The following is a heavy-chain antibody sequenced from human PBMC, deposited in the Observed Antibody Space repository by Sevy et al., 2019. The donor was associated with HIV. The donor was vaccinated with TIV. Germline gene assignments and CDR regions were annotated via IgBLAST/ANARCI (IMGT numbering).Heavy chain of an antibody. V-gene: IGHV3-7*04. CDR2: IKQDGSDK. D-gene: IGHD3-3*01. CDR3: ARGGAAIS. Sequence: GGSLRLSCAASGFTFSSHWMTWVRQAPGKGLEWVANIKQDGSDKYYVDSVKGRFTISRDNGKNSLYLQMNSLGVEDTAVYYCARGGAAISWGLGTLVTVSS. J-gene: IGHJ5*02. CDR1: GFTFSSHW.